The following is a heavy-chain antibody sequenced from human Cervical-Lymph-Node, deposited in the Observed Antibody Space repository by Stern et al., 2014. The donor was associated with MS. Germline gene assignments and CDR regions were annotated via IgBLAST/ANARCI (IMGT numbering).Heavy chain of an antibody. CDR1: GYSFSTYW. CDR3: ARSPSGVSDPHYFDS. CDR2: FYPGDSET. J-gene: IGHJ4*02. Sequence: EVQLVESGAEVKKSGESLTISCRGSGYSFSTYWIGWVRQMSGKGMEWMGVFYPGDSETRYSPSCQGQVTISFDASISTAFLHWSSLRASDTATYYCARSPSGVSDPHYFDSWGQGTPVNVLS. V-gene: IGHV5-51*01. D-gene: IGHD6-19*01.